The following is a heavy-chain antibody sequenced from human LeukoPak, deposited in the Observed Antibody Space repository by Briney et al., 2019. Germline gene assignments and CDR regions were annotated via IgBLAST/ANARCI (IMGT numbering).Heavy chain of an antibody. J-gene: IGHJ4*02. Sequence: SVKVSCKASGGTFSSYAISWVRQAPGQGLKWMGGIIPIFGTANYAQKFQGRVTITADKSTSTGYMELSSLRSEDTAVYYCASGAGYYNVKGLGYWGQGTLVTVSS. CDR2: IIPIFGTA. CDR3: ASGAGYYNVKGLGY. D-gene: IGHD3-9*01. V-gene: IGHV1-69*06. CDR1: GGTFSSYA.